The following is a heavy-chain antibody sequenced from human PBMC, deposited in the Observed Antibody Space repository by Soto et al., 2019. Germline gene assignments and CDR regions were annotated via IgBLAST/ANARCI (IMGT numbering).Heavy chain of an antibody. CDR3: AKSRGIYSSGWYVDY. V-gene: IGHV4-34*01. CDR1: GGSFSGYY. CDR2: INHSGCT. Sequence: TLSLTCAVYGGSFSGYYWSWIRQPPGKGLEWIGEINHSGCTNYNPSLKSRVTISVDTSKNQFSLKLSSVTAADTAVYYCAKSRGIYSSGWYVDYWGQGTLVAVSS. J-gene: IGHJ4*02. D-gene: IGHD6-19*01.